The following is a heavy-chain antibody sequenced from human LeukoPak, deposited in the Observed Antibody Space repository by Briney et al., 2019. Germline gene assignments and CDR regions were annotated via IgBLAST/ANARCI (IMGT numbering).Heavy chain of an antibody. CDR3: ARDWANWFDP. Sequence: QPGGSLRLSCAASGFTVSSNYMNWVRQAPGKGLEWVSVIYSGGSTYYADSVKGRFTISRDNSKNTLYLQMNSLRAEDTAVYYCARDWANWFDPWGQGTLVTVSS. D-gene: IGHD3-16*01. V-gene: IGHV3-66*01. J-gene: IGHJ5*02. CDR2: IYSGGST. CDR1: GFTVSSNY.